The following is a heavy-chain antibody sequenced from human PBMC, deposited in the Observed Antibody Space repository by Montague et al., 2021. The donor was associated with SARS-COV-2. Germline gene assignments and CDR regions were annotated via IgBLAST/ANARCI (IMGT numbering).Heavy chain of an antibody. Sequence: CAISGDSVSGDTAAWHSIRQSPSRGLEWLRRTFYRSQWHTDSAASVRSRISSSGDISKNQFSLHLNSVTPEDTAIYYCARGGDYGGTWYSFLQNWGQGTLVTVSS. CDR1: GDSVSGDTAA. CDR3: ARGGDYGGTWYSFLQN. D-gene: IGHD4-17*01. J-gene: IGHJ1*01. CDR2: TFYRSQWHT. V-gene: IGHV6-1*01.